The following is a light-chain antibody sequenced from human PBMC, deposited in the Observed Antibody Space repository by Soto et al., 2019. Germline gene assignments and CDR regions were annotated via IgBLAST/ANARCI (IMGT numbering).Light chain of an antibody. Sequence: EIVMTQSPATLSVSPGERATLSCRASQSVSSNLAWYQHKPGQAPRLLISDASTRATGIPARFSGSGSGTEFTLTISSLQSEDFAVYYCQQYNTWPPCTFGQGTKVEIK. V-gene: IGKV3-15*01. CDR1: QSVSSN. CDR2: DAS. CDR3: QQYNTWPPCT. J-gene: IGKJ1*01.